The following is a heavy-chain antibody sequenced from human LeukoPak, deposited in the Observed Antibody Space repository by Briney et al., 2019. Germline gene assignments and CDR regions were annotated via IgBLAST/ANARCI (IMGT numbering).Heavy chain of an antibody. J-gene: IGHJ4*02. CDR2: ISYDGSNQ. Sequence: PGGSLRLSCAASGFTFSSYGMHWVRQAPGKGLEWVAVISYDGSNQYYAVSVKGRFTISRDNSKHTLYLQMNSLRPDDTAVYFCAKGSHYYDSGGYYIEYWGQGTLVAVSS. CDR3: AKGSHYYDSGGYYIEY. V-gene: IGHV3-30*18. D-gene: IGHD3-22*01. CDR1: GFTFSSYG.